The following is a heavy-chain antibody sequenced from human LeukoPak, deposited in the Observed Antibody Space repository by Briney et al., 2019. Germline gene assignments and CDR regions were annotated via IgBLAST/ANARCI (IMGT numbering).Heavy chain of an antibody. CDR2: IYYSGST. V-gene: IGHV4-39*01. D-gene: IGHD6-13*01. Sequence: SETLSLTCTVSGGSISSSSYYWGWIRQPPGKGLEWIGSIYYSGSTYYNPSLKSRVTISVDTSKNQFSPKLSSVTAADTAVYYCARLWPQQLVPEQNWFDPWGQGTLVTVSS. J-gene: IGHJ5*02. CDR1: GGSISSSSYY. CDR3: ARLWPQQLVPEQNWFDP.